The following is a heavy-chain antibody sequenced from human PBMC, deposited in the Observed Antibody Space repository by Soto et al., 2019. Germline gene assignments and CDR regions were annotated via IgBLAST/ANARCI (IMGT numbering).Heavy chain of an antibody. D-gene: IGHD6-19*01. J-gene: IGHJ4*02. CDR2: IWYDGSNK. Sequence: QVQLVESGGGVVQPGRSLRLSCAASGFSFSSYGMHWVRQAPGKGLEWVAVIWYDGSNKYYADSVKGRFTISRDISKNTLYLQMNSLRAEDTAVFYWARTKAVAAKTQYYFDYWGQGTLVTVSS. V-gene: IGHV3-33*01. CDR3: ARTKAVAAKTQYYFDY. CDR1: GFSFSSYG.